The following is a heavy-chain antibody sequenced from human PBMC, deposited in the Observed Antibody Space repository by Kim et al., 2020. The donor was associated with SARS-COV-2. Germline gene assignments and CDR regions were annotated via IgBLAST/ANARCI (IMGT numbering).Heavy chain of an antibody. J-gene: IGHJ4*02. D-gene: IGHD1-26*01. V-gene: IGHV4-34*01. Sequence: PSLKSRVTISVDTSKNQFSLKLSSVTAADTAVYYCARGLPYSGSNLPGGYWGQGTLVTVSS. CDR3: ARGLPYSGSNLPGGY.